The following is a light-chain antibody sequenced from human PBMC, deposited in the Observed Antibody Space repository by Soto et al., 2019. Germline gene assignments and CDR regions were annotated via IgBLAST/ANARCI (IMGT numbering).Light chain of an antibody. V-gene: IGKV1-27*01. J-gene: IGKJ1*01. CDR1: QGISNY. CDR3: QKYNSAPRT. CDR2: AAS. Sequence: DIQMTQSPSSLSASVGDRVTITCRASQGISNYLAWYQQKPGKVPKLLIYAASTLQSGVPSRFGGSGSGTEFTITISSLQPEDFATYYCQKYNSAPRTFGQGTKVE.